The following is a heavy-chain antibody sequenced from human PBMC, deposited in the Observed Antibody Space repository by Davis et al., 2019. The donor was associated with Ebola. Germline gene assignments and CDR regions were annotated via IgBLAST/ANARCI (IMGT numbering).Heavy chain of an antibody. Sequence: SVKVSCKASGGTFSSYAISWVRQAPGQGLEWMGRIIPILGIANYAQKFQGRVTITADKSTSTAYMELSSLRSEDTAVYYCARDLPAVAGTELYYYYYGMDVWGQGTTVTVSS. V-gene: IGHV1-69*04. D-gene: IGHD6-19*01. CDR2: IIPILGIA. J-gene: IGHJ6*02. CDR1: GGTFSSYA. CDR3: ARDLPAVAGTELYYYYYGMDV.